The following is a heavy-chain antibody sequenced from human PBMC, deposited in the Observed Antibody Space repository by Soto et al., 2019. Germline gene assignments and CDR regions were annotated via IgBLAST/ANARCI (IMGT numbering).Heavy chain of an antibody. J-gene: IGHJ4*02. CDR2: IYYSGST. CDR1: GGSISSSSYY. D-gene: IGHD3-3*01. Sequence: SETLSLTCTVSGGSISSSSYYWGWIRQPPGKGLEWTGSIYYSGSTYYNPSLKSRVTISVDTSKNQFSLKLSSVTAADTAVYYCTRAYYDFWSGYPFDYWGQGTLVTVSS. CDR3: TRAYYDFWSGYPFDY. V-gene: IGHV4-39*01.